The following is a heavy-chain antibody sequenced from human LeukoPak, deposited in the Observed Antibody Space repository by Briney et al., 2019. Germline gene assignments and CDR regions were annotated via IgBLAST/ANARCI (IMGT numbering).Heavy chain of an antibody. V-gene: IGHV7-4-1*01. CDR1: GYTFTSYA. CDR3: ASGRLRYFDWLLYGMDV. D-gene: IGHD3-9*01. Sequence: ASVKVSCKASGYTFTSYAVNWVRQAPGQGLEWMGWINTNTGNPTYAQGFTGWFVFSLDTSVSTAYLQICSLKAEDTAVYYCASGRLRYFDWLLYGMDVWGKGTTVTVSS. CDR2: INTNTGNP. J-gene: IGHJ6*04.